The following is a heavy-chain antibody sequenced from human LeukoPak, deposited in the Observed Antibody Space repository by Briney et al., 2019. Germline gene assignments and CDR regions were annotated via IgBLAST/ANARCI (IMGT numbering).Heavy chain of an antibody. CDR2: IRGSGDNA. CDR3: AKSGDVTSRRFGEYN. D-gene: IGHD2-8*02. Sequence: GGSLRLSCAASGFTFSTYGMSWVRQAPGKGLEWVSAIRGSGDNAYYADSVRGRFTISRDSSSNTLYLQMNSLRADDTAVYYCAKSGDVTSRRFGEYNWGQGTQVTVSS. J-gene: IGHJ4*02. V-gene: IGHV3-23*01. CDR1: GFTFSTYG.